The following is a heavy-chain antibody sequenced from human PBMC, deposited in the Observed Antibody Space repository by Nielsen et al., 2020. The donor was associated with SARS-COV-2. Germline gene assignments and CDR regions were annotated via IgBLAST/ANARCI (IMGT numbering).Heavy chain of an antibody. V-gene: IGHV1-2*06. Sequence: WVRQAPGQGLEWMGRINPNSGGTNYAQKFPGRVTMTRDTSTSTVYMELSSLRSEDTAVYYCASQPFDCTNGVCSPYYYYGMDVWGQGTTVTVSS. CDR3: ASQPFDCTNGVCSPYYYYGMDV. D-gene: IGHD2-8*01. CDR2: INPNSGGT. J-gene: IGHJ6*02.